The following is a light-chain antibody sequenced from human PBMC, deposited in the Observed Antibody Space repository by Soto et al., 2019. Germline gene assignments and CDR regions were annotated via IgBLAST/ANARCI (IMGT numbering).Light chain of an antibody. J-gene: IGLJ3*02. CDR2: EGN. Sequence: QSALTQPASVSGSPGQSITISCTGTSSDVGRYNLVSWYLQHPGKAPKLMIYEGNKRPSGVSNRFSGSKSGNTASLTISGLQAEDEADYYCCSYAGSSTLGVFGGGTKLTVL. CDR1: SSDVGRYNL. V-gene: IGLV2-23*01. CDR3: CSYAGSSTLGV.